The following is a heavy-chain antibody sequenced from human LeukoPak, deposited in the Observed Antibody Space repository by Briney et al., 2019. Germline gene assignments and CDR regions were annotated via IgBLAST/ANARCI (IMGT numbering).Heavy chain of an antibody. Sequence: SETLSLTCTVSGGSISSYYWSWIRQPPGKGLEWIGYIYYSGSTNYNPSLKSRVTISVDTSKNQFSLKLSSVTAADTAVYYCARQSYCSSTSCYIGPYYYYYYGMDVWGQGTTVTVSS. CDR1: GGSISSYY. CDR2: IYYSGST. J-gene: IGHJ6*02. V-gene: IGHV4-59*08. D-gene: IGHD2-2*02. CDR3: ARQSYCSSTSCYIGPYYYYYYGMDV.